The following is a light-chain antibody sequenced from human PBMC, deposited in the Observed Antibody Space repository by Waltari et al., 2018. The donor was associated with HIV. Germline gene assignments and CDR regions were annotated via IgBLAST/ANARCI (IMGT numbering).Light chain of an antibody. J-gene: IGKJ5*01. CDR1: QSVRKNY. CDR2: GAS. CDR3: QQYCSSPLT. Sequence: EIVLTQSPGTLSLCPGERATLSCRASQSVRKNYLVWYQKKPGQAPSLLIYGASSMATGIPARFSGSGSWTDFTLTISRLEPEDFAMFYCQQYCSSPLTFGQGTRLEIK. V-gene: IGKV3-20*01.